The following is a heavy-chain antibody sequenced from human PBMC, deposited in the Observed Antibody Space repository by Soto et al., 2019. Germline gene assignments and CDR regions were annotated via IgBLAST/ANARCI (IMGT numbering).Heavy chain of an antibody. J-gene: IGHJ6*02. V-gene: IGHV4-4*07. CDR3: ARDAKFSLSWYYYQGIDV. CDR2: VHVTGNI. CDR1: NDSFTSYY. D-gene: IGHD2-8*01. Sequence: QVSLQESGPGLVRSSETLSLTCTVSNDSFTSYYWSWIRQSAGRGLEWIGRVHVTGNIHYNPSLRSRVTMSSDSSNSQFFLRLTSVTAADTAVYYCARDAKFSLSWYYYQGIDVWGPGTTVTVTS.